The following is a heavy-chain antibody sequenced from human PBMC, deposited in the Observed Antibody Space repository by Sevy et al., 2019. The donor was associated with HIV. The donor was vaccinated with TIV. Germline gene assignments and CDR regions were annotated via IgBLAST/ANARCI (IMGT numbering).Heavy chain of an antibody. CDR3: TTDWRSGTTWVRAFDL. J-gene: IGHJ3*01. CDR1: GFPFSDAW. Sequence: GGSLRLSCAASGFPFSDAWMNWVRQAPGKGLEWIGLIKNENEGGTTDFAAPVKGRFTISRDDSKNTLFLQMSSLKTEDTAIYFCTTDWRSGTTWVRAFDLWGQGTMVTVSS. CDR2: IKNENEGGTT. D-gene: IGHD1-7*01. V-gene: IGHV3-15*01.